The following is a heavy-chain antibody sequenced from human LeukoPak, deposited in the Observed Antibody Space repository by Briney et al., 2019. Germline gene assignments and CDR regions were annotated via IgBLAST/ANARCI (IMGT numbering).Heavy chain of an antibody. CDR3: ARGARPYYYYYMDV. D-gene: IGHD3-16*01. J-gene: IGHJ6*03. CDR2: IIPIFGTA. V-gene: IGHV1-69*06. Sequence: GASVKVSCKASGGTFSSYAISWVRQAPGQGLEWMGGIIPIFGTANYAQKFQGRVTITADKSTSTAYMELSSLRSEDTAVYYCARGARPYYYYYMDVWGKGTTVTVSS. CDR1: GGTFSSYA.